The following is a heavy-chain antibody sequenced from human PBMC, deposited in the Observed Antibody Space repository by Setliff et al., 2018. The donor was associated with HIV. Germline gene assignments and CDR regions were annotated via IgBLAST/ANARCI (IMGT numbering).Heavy chain of an antibody. D-gene: IGHD3-10*01. J-gene: IGHJ5*02. V-gene: IGHV4-31*03. CDR3: ARDSEGFDYYGSGSYSWFDP. CDR2: IYNTGST. CDR1: GGSISSGGFY. Sequence: SETLSLTCTVTGGSISSGGFYWTWIRQHPGKGLEWIGYIYNTGSTYHSPSLESRVTISIDTSKNQFSLKLYSVTAADTSVYYCARDSEGFDYYGSGSYSWFDPWGQGTLVTVSS.